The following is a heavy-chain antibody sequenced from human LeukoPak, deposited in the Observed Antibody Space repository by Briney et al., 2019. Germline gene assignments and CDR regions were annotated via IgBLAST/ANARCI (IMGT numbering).Heavy chain of an antibody. V-gene: IGHV3-23*01. Sequence: GGSLRLSCAASGFTFSSYGMSWVRQAPGKGLEWVSAISGSGGSTYYADSVKGRFTISRDNSKNTLYLQMNSLRAEDTAVYYCARDQGSGSYNDYAFDIWGQGTMVTVSS. D-gene: IGHD1-26*01. CDR3: ARDQGSGSYNDYAFDI. J-gene: IGHJ3*02. CDR2: ISGSGGST. CDR1: GFTFSSYG.